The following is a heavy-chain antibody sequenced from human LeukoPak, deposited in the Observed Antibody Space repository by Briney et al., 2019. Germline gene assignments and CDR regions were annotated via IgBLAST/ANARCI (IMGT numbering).Heavy chain of an antibody. CDR2: ISWSGTTT. Sequence: PGRSLRLSCVVSGFRFDDYGMHWVRQAPGKGLEWVSGISWSGTTTGYADSVKGRFTISRVSAKNSLYLQMDSLRVEDTALYYCAKDESTGGFAPGYFYGMGVWGQGTTVTVSS. V-gene: IGHV3-9*01. CDR1: GFRFDDYG. J-gene: IGHJ6*02. D-gene: IGHD3-16*01. CDR3: AKDESTGGFAPGYFYGMGV.